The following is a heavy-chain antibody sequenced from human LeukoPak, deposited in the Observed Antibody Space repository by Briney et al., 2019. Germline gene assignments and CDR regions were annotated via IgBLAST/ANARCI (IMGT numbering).Heavy chain of an antibody. CDR3: AAADCSSTSCWVDP. J-gene: IGHJ5*02. CDR2: FDPEDGET. D-gene: IGHD2-2*01. Sequence: ASVKVSCKVSGYTLTELSMHWVRQAPGKGLEWMGGFDPEDGETIYAQKFQGRVTMTEDTSTDTAYMELSSLRSEDTAVYYCAAADCSSTSCWVDPRGQGTLVTVSS. CDR1: GYTLTELS. V-gene: IGHV1-24*01.